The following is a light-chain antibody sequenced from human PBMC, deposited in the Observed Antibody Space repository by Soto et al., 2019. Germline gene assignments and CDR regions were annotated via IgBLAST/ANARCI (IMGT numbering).Light chain of an antibody. V-gene: IGLV2-14*01. Sequence: QSVLTQPASVSGSPGQSITISCPGTSSDVGGYNYVSWYQQHPGEAPKLMIYDVSNRPSGVSNRFSGSKSGNTASLAISGLQAEDGADNSCSSYTSSSAYVFGSGTKATVL. CDR2: DVS. CDR1: SSDVGGYNY. J-gene: IGLJ1*01. CDR3: SSYTSSSAYV.